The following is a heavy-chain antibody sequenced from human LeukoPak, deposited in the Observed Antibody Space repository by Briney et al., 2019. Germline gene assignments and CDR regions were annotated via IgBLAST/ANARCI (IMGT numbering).Heavy chain of an antibody. CDR2: INPNSGGT. CDR1: GYTFTGYY. D-gene: IGHD6-13*01. Sequence: ASVKVSCKASGYTFTGYYMHWVRQAPGQGLEWMGRINPNSGGTNYAQKFQGRVTMTRDTSISTAYMELSRLRSDDTAVYYCARGQLVGYYYYGMDVWGQGTMVTVSS. V-gene: IGHV1-2*06. J-gene: IGHJ6*02. CDR3: ARGQLVGYYYYGMDV.